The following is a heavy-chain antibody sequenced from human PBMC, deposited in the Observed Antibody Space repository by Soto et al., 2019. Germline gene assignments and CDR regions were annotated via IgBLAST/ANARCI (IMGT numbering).Heavy chain of an antibody. V-gene: IGHV1-18*01. Sequence: VSYESSSCTFPSYGINCVRQAPGQGLEWMGWISAYNGNTNYAQKLQGRVTMTTATSTSTAYMELRSLRSDDTAVYYCARDGIAANGNGFDYWGQGTLVTVPS. CDR3: ARDGIAANGNGFDY. CDR2: ISAYNGNT. J-gene: IGHJ4*02. D-gene: IGHD6-13*01. CDR1: SCTFPSYG.